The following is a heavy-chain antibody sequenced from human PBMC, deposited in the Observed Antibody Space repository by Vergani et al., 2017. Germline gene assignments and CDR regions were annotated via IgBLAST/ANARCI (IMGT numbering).Heavy chain of an antibody. D-gene: IGHD1-1*01. CDR3: ARGGTTGTTIDDAFDI. CDR2: IIPIFGTA. V-gene: IGHV1-69*01. CDR1: GGTFSSYA. J-gene: IGHJ3*02. Sequence: QVQLVQSGAELKKPGSSVKVSCKASGGTFSSYAISWVRQAPGQGLEWMGGIIPIFGTANYAQKFQGRVTITADESTSTAYMELSSLRSEDTAVYYCARGGTTGTTIDDAFDIWGQGTMVTVSS.